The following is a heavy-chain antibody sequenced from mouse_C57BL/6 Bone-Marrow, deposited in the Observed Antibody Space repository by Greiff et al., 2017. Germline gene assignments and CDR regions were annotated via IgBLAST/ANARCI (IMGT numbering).Heavy chain of an antibody. CDR3: ARRRWYFDV. CDR1: GFTFSDYG. J-gene: IGHJ1*03. V-gene: IGHV5-15*04. Sequence: DVMLVESGGGLVQPGGSLKLSCAASGFTFSDYGMAWVRQAPRKGPEWVAFISNLAYSIYYADTVTGRFTIARENAKNTLYLEMSSLTSEDTDMYYCARRRWYFDVWGTGTTVTVSS. CDR2: ISNLAYSI.